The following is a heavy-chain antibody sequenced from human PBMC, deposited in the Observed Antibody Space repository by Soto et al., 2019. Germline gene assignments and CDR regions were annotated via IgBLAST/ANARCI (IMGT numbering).Heavy chain of an antibody. J-gene: IGHJ4*02. V-gene: IGHV4-59*01. CDR2: IYFNGNT. D-gene: IGHD3-16*01. Sequence: NLALTCTVSAASFSKYYWTWVRQSPGKGLDWIGYIYFNGNTNYNPSLKRRVTMSIDTSKKQFSLNLSSVTAADTAVYYVASVTFGRIVLAYWGQ. CDR3: ASVTFGRIVLAY. CDR1: AASFSKYY.